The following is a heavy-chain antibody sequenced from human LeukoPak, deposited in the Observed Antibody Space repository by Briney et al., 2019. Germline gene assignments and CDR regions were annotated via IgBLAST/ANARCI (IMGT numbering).Heavy chain of an antibody. CDR1: GFTFSSYA. Sequence: GGSLRLSCAASGFTFSSYAMSWVRQAPGKGLEWVSAISGGGGSTYYADSVKGRFTISRDNSKNTLYLQMNSLRAEDTAVYYCAKDWDIVATITGDAFDIWGQGTMVTVSS. J-gene: IGHJ3*02. CDR3: AKDWDIVATITGDAFDI. V-gene: IGHV3-23*01. CDR2: ISGGGGST. D-gene: IGHD5-12*01.